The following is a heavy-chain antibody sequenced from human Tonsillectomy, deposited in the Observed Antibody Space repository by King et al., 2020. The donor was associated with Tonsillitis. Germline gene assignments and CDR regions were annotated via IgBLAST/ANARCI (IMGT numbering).Heavy chain of an antibody. J-gene: IGHJ4*02. D-gene: IGHD6-19*01. V-gene: IGHV3-48*03. CDR1: GFIFSSYE. CDR3: ARVSGWSFYFDY. CDR2: ISCSGSPT. Sequence: VQLVESGGGLVQPGGSLRLSCAASGFIFSSYEMNWVRQAPGKGLEWVSYISCSGSPTYSVDSVKGRFTISRDNAMNSLYLQMNSLRAEDTGVYYCARVSGWSFYFDYWGQGTLVTVSS.